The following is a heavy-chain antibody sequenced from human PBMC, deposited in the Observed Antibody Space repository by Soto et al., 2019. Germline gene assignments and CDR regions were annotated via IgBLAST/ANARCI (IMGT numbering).Heavy chain of an antibody. CDR1: GFPLTTYA. J-gene: IGHJ4*02. V-gene: IGHV3-23*01. D-gene: IGHD6-13*01. CDR3: AQETAGIGIPLFDH. CDR2: VSDDGGA. Sequence: GGSLRLSCAASGFPLTTYALSWVRQAPGKRLEWVSAVSDDGGAHYASSVMGRFIVSRDLSKSTVYLEINGLTAEDTALYYCAQETAGIGIPLFDHWGQGIMVTVS.